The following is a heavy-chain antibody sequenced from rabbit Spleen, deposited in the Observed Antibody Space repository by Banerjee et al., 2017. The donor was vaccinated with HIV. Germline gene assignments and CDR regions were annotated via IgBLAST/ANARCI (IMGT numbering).Heavy chain of an antibody. CDR1: GFSFSSNYD. J-gene: IGHJ4*01. CDR2: IYTGNGKT. D-gene: IGHD2-1*01. V-gene: IGHV1S45*01. Sequence: QEQLEESGGGLVKPEGSLTLTCKASGFSFSSNYDMCWVRQAPGKGLEWIGCIYTGNGKTYYASWAKGRFTVSKTSSTTVTLQLSSLTAADTATYFCARGSATMTMVITGYYLSLWGPGTLVTVS. CDR3: ARGSATMTMVITGYYLSL.